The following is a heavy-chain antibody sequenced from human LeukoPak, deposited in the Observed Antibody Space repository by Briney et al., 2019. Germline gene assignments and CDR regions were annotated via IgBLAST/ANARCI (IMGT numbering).Heavy chain of an antibody. Sequence: GRSLRLSCEASGFSFSTSGVHWVRQAPGKGLEWVAVIWYDGSNKYYADSVKGRFTISRDNSKNTLYLQMNSLRAEDTAVYYCARAYLTRNLSLYPPGPMYWGQGTLVTVSS. CDR2: IWYDGSNK. V-gene: IGHV3-33*08. CDR3: ARAYLTRNLSLYPPGPMY. D-gene: IGHD3-16*02. CDR1: GFSFSTSG. J-gene: IGHJ4*02.